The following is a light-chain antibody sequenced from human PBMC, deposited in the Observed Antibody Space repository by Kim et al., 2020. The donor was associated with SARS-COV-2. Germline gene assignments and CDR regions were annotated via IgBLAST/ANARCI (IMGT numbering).Light chain of an antibody. CDR1: QDIRNG. J-gene: IGKJ4*01. CDR2: DAS. Sequence: AIQLTQSPSSLSASVGDRITISCRASQDIRNGLAWYQQKPGKAPKLLIFDASTVATASRFSGSGSGTDFTLTISSLQPDDFATYYCQQFSDYPLTFGGGTKVDIK. CDR3: QQFSDYPLT. V-gene: IGKV1D-13*01.